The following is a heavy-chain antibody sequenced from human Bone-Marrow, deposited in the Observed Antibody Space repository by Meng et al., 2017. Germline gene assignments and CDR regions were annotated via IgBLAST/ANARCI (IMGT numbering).Heavy chain of an antibody. CDR1: GGSISSGGYY. CDR2: IYYSGST. J-gene: IGHJ4*02. CDR3: AREASPEYYFDY. Sequence: VQLQGCGPRLVKPSPILSLTSTFSGGSISSGGYYWSWLRQHPGKGLEWIGYIYYSGSTYYNPSLKSLVTISVDTSKNQFSLKLSSVTAADTAVYYCAREASPEYYFDYWGQGTLVTVSS. V-gene: IGHV4-31*01. D-gene: IGHD1-14*01.